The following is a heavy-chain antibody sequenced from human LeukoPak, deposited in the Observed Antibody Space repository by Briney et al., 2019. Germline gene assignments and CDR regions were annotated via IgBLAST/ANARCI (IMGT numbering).Heavy chain of an antibody. D-gene: IGHD6-13*01. Sequence: ASVKVSCKASGYTFTSYGISWVRQAPGQGLEWLGWISAYNGNTNYAQKLQGRVTMTTDTSTSTAYMELSSLRSEDTAVYYCARGLWQQIAEGYYMDVWGKGTTVTVSS. V-gene: IGHV1-18*01. J-gene: IGHJ6*03. CDR2: ISAYNGNT. CDR1: GYTFTSYG. CDR3: ARGLWQQIAEGYYMDV.